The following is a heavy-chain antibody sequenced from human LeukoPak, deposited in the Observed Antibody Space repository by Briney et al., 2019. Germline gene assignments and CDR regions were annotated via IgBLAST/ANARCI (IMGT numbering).Heavy chain of an antibody. Sequence: PSETLSLTCTVSGGSISSYYWSWIRQPAGKGLEWIGRIYTSGSTNYNPSLKSRVTMSVDTSKNQFSLKLSSVTAADTAVYYCARDLVSVTRGDFDLWGRGTLVTVSS. CDR3: ARDLVSVTRGDFDL. V-gene: IGHV4-4*07. CDR2: IYTSGST. D-gene: IGHD4-17*01. CDR1: GGSISSYY. J-gene: IGHJ2*01.